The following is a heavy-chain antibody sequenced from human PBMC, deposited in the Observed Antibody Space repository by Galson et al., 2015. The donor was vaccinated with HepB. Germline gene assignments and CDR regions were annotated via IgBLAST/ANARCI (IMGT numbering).Heavy chain of an antibody. Sequence: SLRLSCAGSGFTFRGSAIRWVRQTSGKGLEWVGRIRSKAYSYATAYAPSLKGRFTISRDDSKNTAYLHMKSLKTEDTAVYYCTRLADSSGYSSSWGQGTLVTVSS. CDR2: IRSKAYSYAT. CDR3: TRLADSSGYSSS. CDR1: GFTFRGSA. J-gene: IGHJ4*02. V-gene: IGHV3-73*01. D-gene: IGHD5-18*01.